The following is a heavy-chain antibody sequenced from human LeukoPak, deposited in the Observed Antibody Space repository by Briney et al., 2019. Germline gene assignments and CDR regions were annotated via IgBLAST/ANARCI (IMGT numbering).Heavy chain of an antibody. CDR1: GGSISSYY. V-gene: IGHV4-59*08. CDR2: IYYSGST. J-gene: IGHJ2*01. Sequence: PSETLSLTCTVSGGSISSYYWSWIRQPPGKGLEWIGYIYYSGSTNYNPSLKSRVTISVDTSKNQFSLKLSSVTAADTAVYYCARVDTAMVFDFWWYFGLWGRGTLVTVSS. D-gene: IGHD5-18*01. CDR3: ARVDTAMVFDFWWYFGL.